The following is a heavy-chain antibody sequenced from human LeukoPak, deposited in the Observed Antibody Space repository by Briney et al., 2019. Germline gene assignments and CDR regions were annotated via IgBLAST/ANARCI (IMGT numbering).Heavy chain of an antibody. Sequence: GGSLRLSCAASGFTFSGYAMSWVRQAPGKGLEWVSAITSSGGSTYYADSVNGRFTISRDNSKNTLYVLMNSLRAEDTAVYYCAKARDSYVTLTNVWGQGTTVTVSS. CDR1: GFTFSGYA. D-gene: IGHD5-18*01. CDR2: ITSSGGST. J-gene: IGHJ6*02. CDR3: AKARDSYVTLTNV. V-gene: IGHV3-23*01.